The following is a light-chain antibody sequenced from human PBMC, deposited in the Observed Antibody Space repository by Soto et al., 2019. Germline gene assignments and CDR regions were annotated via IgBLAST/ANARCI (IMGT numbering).Light chain of an antibody. CDR1: QGVGRY. CDR3: QQCARWPWA. J-gene: IGKJ1*01. V-gene: IGKV3-11*01. Sequence: EIVLTQSPATLSLSPGGRATFSCRASQGVGRYIAWYQQKPVPAPRLLIYDGSKRATAIPVRISGSGSGTDYTLPISSLEPEDFAVYYCQQCARWPWAFGRGTKVDIK. CDR2: DGS.